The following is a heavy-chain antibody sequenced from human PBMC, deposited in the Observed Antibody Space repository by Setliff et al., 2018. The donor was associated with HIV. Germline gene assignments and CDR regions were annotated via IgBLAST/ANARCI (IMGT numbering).Heavy chain of an antibody. Sequence: GGSLRLSCAASGFTFSSYAMSWVRQAPGKGLEWVANIHQDGSEKYYVDSVKGRFTISRDNTKNLLYLEMNSLRADDTAVYYCAGSRGYFVQADWGQGTLVTVSS. CDR2: IHQDGSEK. D-gene: IGHD1-1*01. V-gene: IGHV3-7*01. CDR3: AGSRGYFVQAD. CDR1: GFTFSSYA. J-gene: IGHJ4*02.